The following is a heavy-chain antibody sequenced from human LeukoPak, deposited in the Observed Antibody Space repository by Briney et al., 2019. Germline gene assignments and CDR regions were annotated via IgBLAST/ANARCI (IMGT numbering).Heavy chain of an antibody. D-gene: IGHD3-16*01. V-gene: IGHV1-8*03. CDR3: ARGILRGGDY. CDR1: GHTFTVYY. Sequence: ASVKVSCKASGHTFTVYYIHWVRQAPGQGLEWMGWITLNSGDTKYAQKFQGRVTITRNTSISTAYMELSSLRSEDTAVYYCARGILRGGDYWGQGTLVTVSS. CDR2: ITLNSGDT. J-gene: IGHJ4*02.